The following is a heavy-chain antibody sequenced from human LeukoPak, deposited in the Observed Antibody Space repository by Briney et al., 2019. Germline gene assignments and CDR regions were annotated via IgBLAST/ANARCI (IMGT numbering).Heavy chain of an antibody. CDR1: GGSISSYY. CDR2: IYYSGST. Sequence: SETLSLTCTVSGGSISSYYWSWIRQPPGKGLEWIGYIYYSGSTNYNPSLKSRVTISVDTSKNQFSLKLSSVTAADTAVYYCARAPLTDWLIYFDYWGQGTLVTVSS. CDR3: ARAPLTDWLIYFDY. V-gene: IGHV4-59*01. D-gene: IGHD3-9*01. J-gene: IGHJ4*02.